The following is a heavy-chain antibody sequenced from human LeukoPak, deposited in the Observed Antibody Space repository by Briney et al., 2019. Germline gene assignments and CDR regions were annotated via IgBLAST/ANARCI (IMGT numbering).Heavy chain of an antibody. J-gene: IGHJ3*02. CDR1: GASISRGSW. CDR3: ARDLHYYDSSGYYYPLRAFDI. CDR2: FSHSGIT. V-gene: IGHV4-4*02. Sequence: SGTLSLTCDVSGASISRGSWWSWVRQPPGKGLEWIGEFSHSGITNFNPSLKSRVTISVDKSRNQFSLKLSSVTAADTAVYYCARDLHYYDSSGYYYPLRAFDIWGQGTMVTVSS. D-gene: IGHD3-22*01.